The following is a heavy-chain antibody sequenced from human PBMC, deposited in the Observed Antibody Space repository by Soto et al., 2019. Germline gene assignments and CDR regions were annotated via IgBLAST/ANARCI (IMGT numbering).Heavy chain of an antibody. Sequence: SETLSLTGAVYGGSFSGYYWSWIRQPPWKGLEWIGEINHSGSTNYNPSLKSRVTISVDTSKNQFSLKLSSVTAADTAVYYCAGGGTYFDWLLSSISRPPVGYFDYFGQGTLVAFCS. CDR3: AGGGTYFDWLLSSISRPPVGYFDY. D-gene: IGHD3-9*01. CDR1: GGSFSGYY. CDR2: INHSGST. J-gene: IGHJ4*02. V-gene: IGHV4-34*01.